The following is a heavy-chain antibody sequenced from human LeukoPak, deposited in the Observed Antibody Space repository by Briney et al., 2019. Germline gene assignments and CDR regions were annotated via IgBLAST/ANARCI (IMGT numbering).Heavy chain of an antibody. V-gene: IGHV3-9*01. CDR1: GFTFDDYA. CDR3: AKDFYYDSSGGYFDY. J-gene: IGHJ4*02. Sequence: GGSLRLSCAASGFTFDDYAMHWVRQAPGKGLEWVSGISWNSGSIGYADSVKGRFTISRDNAKNSLYLQMNSLRAEDTALYYCAKDFYYDSSGGYFDYWGQGTLVTVFS. CDR2: ISWNSGSI. D-gene: IGHD3-22*01.